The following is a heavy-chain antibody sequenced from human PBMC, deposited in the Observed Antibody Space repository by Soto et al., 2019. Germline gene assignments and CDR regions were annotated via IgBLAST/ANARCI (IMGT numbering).Heavy chain of an antibody. CDR3: ARGGDSSGSYEFDY. V-gene: IGHV4-61*01. CDR2: IYYSGST. CDR1: GGSVSSGSYY. D-gene: IGHD6-25*01. Sequence: SETLSLTCTVSGGSVSSGSYYWSWIRQPPGKGLEWIGYIYYSGSTNYNPSLKSRVTISVDTSKNQFSLKLSSVTAADTAVYYCARGGDSSGSYEFDYWGQGTLVTVSS. J-gene: IGHJ4*02.